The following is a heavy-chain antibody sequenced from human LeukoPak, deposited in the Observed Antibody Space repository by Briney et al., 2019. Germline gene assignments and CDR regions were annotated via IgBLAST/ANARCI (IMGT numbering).Heavy chain of an antibody. CDR3: ARVHGSGSYYNYFDY. V-gene: IGHV1-69*01. D-gene: IGHD3-10*01. Sequence: SVKVSRKASGGTFSSYAISRVRQAPGQGLEWMGGIIPIFGTANYAQKFQGRVTITADESTSTAYMELSSLRSEDTAVYYCARVHGSGSYYNYFDYWGQGTLVTVSS. J-gene: IGHJ4*02. CDR2: IIPIFGTA. CDR1: GGTFSSYA.